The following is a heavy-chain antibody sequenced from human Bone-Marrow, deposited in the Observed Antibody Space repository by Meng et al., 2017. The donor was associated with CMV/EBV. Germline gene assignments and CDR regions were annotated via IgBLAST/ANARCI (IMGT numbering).Heavy chain of an antibody. Sequence: ASVKVSCKASGYTFTSYGISWVRQAPGQGLEWMGWISAYNGNTNYAQKLQGRVTMTTDTSTSTAYMELRSLRSDDTAVYYCAKDGVTVVPAANEYYFDYWGQGTLVTVSS. J-gene: IGHJ4*02. D-gene: IGHD2-2*01. CDR1: GYTFTSYG. CDR2: ISAYNGNT. CDR3: AKDGVTVVPAANEYYFDY. V-gene: IGHV1-18*01.